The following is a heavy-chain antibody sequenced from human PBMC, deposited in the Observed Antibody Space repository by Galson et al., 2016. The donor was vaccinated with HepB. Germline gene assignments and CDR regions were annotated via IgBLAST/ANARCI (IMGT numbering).Heavy chain of an antibody. CDR2: IDPSDSYT. Sequence: QSGAEVKKPGESLRISCKGSGYSLTSYWISWVRQMPGKGLEWMGRIDPSDSYTNYSPSFQGHVTISADKSISTAYLQWSSLKASDTAMYYCAGGHYGSGSVYLFDYWTQGTLVTVSS. CDR1: GYSLTSYW. CDR3: AGGHYGSGSVYLFDY. D-gene: IGHD3-10*01. V-gene: IGHV5-10-1*01. J-gene: IGHJ4*02.